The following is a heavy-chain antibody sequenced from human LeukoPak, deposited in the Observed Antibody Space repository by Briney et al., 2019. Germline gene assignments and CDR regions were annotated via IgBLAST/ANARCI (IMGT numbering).Heavy chain of an antibody. D-gene: IGHD2-15*01. Sequence: PGGSLRLSCAASGFTFSRYSMNWVRQAPGKGLEWVSSISTSSNYIYYADSVKGRFTISRDNAKNSLYLQMNSLRAEDTALYYCAKGGCSGGSCSGWFDPWGQGALVTVSS. J-gene: IGHJ5*02. V-gene: IGHV3-21*04. CDR1: GFTFSRYS. CDR3: AKGGCSGGSCSGWFDP. CDR2: ISTSSNYI.